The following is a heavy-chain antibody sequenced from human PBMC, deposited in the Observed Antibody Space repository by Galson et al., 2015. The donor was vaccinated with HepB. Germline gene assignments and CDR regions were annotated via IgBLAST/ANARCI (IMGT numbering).Heavy chain of an antibody. CDR2: INWNGGST. CDR1: GFTFDNYG. Sequence: SLRLSCAVSGFTFDNYGLSWVRQAPGKGLEWVSGINWNGGSTSYADSVKGRFSILRDNARNCLYLQMNSLTAEDTALYFCVREATGYDPYYFQYMDVWGKGTTVSVAS. D-gene: IGHD5-12*01. J-gene: IGHJ6*03. CDR3: VREATGYDPYYFQYMDV. V-gene: IGHV3-20*04.